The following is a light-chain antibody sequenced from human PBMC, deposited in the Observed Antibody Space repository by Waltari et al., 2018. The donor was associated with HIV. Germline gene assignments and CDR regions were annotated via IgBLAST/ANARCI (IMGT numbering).Light chain of an antibody. J-gene: IGKJ4*02. CDR1: QTFNTY. V-gene: IGKV1-39*01. CDR2: ATS. CDR3: QQSHTNPRT. Sequence: DIQMTQSPSSLSASVGDRVSITCRASQTFNTYLNWYQQKTGKAPKLLIYATSTLQTGVPLRFSGSGSGTDFTLTISSLQPEDFATYYCQQSHTNPRTFGRGTKVEVK.